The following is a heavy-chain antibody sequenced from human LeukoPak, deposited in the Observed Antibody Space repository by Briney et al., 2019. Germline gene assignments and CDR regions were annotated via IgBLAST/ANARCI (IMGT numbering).Heavy chain of an antibody. CDR2: IKQDGSER. J-gene: IGHJ4*02. CDR1: GFTFSRLW. D-gene: IGHD2-8*02. V-gene: IGHV3-7*01. Sequence: GGSLRLSCDTSGFTFSRLWMSWVRQAPGKGPEWVANIKQDGSERYYVHSVKGRFTISRDNAKNSLYLQMNSLRAEDTAVYYCARDGGHSTDLDYWGQGILVTVSS. CDR3: ARDGGHSTDLDY.